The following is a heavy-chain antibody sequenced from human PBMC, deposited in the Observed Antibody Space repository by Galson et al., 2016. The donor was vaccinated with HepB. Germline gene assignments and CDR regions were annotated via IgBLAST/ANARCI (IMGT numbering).Heavy chain of an antibody. CDR1: GFTFSSYA. J-gene: IGHJ4*02. CDR3: ARDDDYVWGTYRYTRTVPQYYFDY. D-gene: IGHD3-16*02. V-gene: IGHV3-30-3*01. CDR2: ISFDGSNN. Sequence: SLRLSCAASGFTFSSYAMHWVRQAPGKGLEWVAVISFDGSNNFYADSLKGRFTISRENSKNTLYLQMNSLRAEDTAVCYCARDDDYVWGTYRYTRTVPQYYFDYWGQGTLVTVSS.